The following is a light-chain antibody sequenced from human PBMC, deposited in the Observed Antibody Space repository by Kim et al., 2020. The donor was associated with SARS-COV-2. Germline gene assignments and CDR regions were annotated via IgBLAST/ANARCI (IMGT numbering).Light chain of an antibody. CDR3: CSYAGSSSYV. Sequence: GQSVTISCTETNSDVGGYQFVSWFQQHPGKVPKLIISDVTERPSGVPDRFSGSKSGNTASLTISGLQAEDEADYYCCSYAGSSSYVFGTGTKVTVL. CDR1: NSDVGGYQF. CDR2: DVT. V-gene: IGLV2-11*01. J-gene: IGLJ1*01.